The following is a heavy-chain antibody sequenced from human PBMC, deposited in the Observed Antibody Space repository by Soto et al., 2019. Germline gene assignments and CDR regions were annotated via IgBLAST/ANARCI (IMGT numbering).Heavy chain of an antibody. CDR1: GYSFTSYW. CDR3: AREHGSGGLTDAFDI. Sequence: GESLKISCKGSGYSFTSYWIVWVRQMPGKGLEWMGIIYPGDSDTRYSPSFQGQVTISADKSISTAYLQWRSLKASDTAMYYCAREHGSGGLTDAFDIWGQGTMVTVSS. J-gene: IGHJ3*02. V-gene: IGHV5-51*01. D-gene: IGHD2-15*01. CDR2: IYPGDSDT.